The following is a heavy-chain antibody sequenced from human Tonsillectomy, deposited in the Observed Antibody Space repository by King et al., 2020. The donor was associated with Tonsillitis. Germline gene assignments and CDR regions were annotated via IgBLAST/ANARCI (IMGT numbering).Heavy chain of an antibody. CDR2: IRYDGSKK. D-gene: IGHD3-10*01. J-gene: IGHJ4*02. V-gene: IGHV3-30*02. Sequence: VQLVESGGGVVQPGGSLRLSCAASGFTFSSYGMHWVRQAPGKGLEWVTFIRYDGSKKYYGDSVKGRFTISRDNSKNTIYLQMNSLRAEDTAVYYCAKDRTGGWFGEELNYFDFWGRGTLVTVSS. CDR3: AKDRTGGWFGEELNYFDF. CDR1: GFTFSSYG.